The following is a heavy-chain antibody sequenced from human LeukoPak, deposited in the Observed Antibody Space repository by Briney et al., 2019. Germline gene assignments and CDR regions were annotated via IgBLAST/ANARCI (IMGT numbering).Heavy chain of an antibody. CDR2: IYPGDSDT. V-gene: IGHV5-51*01. CDR1: GYNFINYW. Sequence: GESLKISCKGSGYNFINYWIAWVRQMPGKGLEWIGIIYPGDSDTTYSPSFQGQVTISADKSISTAYLQWSSLKASDTAMYYCARHNQVAGYFDYWGQGTLVTVSS. J-gene: IGHJ4*02. D-gene: IGHD6-19*01. CDR3: ARHNQVAGYFDY.